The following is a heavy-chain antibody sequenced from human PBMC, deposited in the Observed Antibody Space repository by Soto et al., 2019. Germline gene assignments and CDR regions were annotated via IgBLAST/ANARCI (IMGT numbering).Heavy chain of an antibody. Sequence: ASVKVSCKVSGNTLTELSMHWVRQAPGKGFEWMGGFNPEDDETIYAEKFQGRVTMTEDTATETAYMELSSLTSEDTALYYCAPVYYYDSRGIVSWFDSWGQGTLVSVSS. J-gene: IGHJ5*01. CDR2: FNPEDDET. CDR1: GNTLTELS. V-gene: IGHV1-24*01. CDR3: APVYYYDSRGIVSWFDS. D-gene: IGHD3-22*01.